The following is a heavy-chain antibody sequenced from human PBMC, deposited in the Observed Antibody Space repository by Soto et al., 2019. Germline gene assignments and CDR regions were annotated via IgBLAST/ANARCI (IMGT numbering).Heavy chain of an antibody. CDR1: GYTFTGYY. J-gene: IGHJ4*02. V-gene: IGHV1-2*04. CDR2: INPNSGGT. D-gene: IGHD6-19*01. CDR3: ARDRPRIAVAGRFDY. Sequence: ASVKVSCKASGYTFTGYYMHWVRQAPGQGLEWMGWINPNSGGTNYAQKFQGWVTMTRDTSISTAYMELSRLRSDDTAVYYCARDRPRIAVAGRFDYWGQGTLVTVSS.